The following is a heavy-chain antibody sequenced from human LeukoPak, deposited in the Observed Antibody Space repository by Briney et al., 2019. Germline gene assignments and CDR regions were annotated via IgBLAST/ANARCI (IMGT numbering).Heavy chain of an antibody. D-gene: IGHD3-22*01. CDR3: ARHAYYYDSSGYLPYYFDY. J-gene: IGHJ4*02. CDR1: GGSLSSYY. CDR2: IYSSGST. V-gene: IGHV4-59*08. Sequence: SETLSLTCTVSGGSLSSYYWSWVRQPPGKGLEWIGDIYSSGSTNYNPSLKRRVTISVDTSKNQFSLKLNSVTAADTAVYYCARHAYYYDSSGYLPYYFDYWGQGTLVTVSS.